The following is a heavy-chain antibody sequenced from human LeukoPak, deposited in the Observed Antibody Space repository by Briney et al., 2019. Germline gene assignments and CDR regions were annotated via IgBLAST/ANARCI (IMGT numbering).Heavy chain of an antibody. J-gene: IGHJ5*02. CDR3: VRGAGSFDT. CDR1: GDSVLSNSAA. V-gene: IGHV6-1*01. Sequence: SQTLSLTCAISGDSVLSNSAAWNWIRQSPSRGPECLGRTYYRSRWYTDYAASVKSRIAINADTSKNQPSLQLNSVTPEDTAVYFCVRGAGSFDTWGQGTLVTVSS. CDR2: TYYRSRWYT. D-gene: IGHD6-19*01.